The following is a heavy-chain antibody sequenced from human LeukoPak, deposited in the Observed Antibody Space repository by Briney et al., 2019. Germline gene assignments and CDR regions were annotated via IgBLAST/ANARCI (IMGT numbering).Heavy chain of an antibody. CDR2: IYTSGST. V-gene: IGHV4-4*09. D-gene: IGHD2-15*01. CDR1: GGSISSYY. J-gene: IGHJ5*02. CDR3: ARISAAEVYWFDP. Sequence: SETLSLTCTVSGGSISSYYWSWIRQPPGKGLEWIGYIYTSGSTNYNPSLKSRVTISVDTSKNQFSLKLSSVTAADTAVYYCARISAAEVYWFDPWGQGTLVTVSS.